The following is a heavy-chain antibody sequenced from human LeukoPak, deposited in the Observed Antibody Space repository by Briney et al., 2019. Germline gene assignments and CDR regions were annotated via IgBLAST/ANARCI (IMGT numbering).Heavy chain of an antibody. J-gene: IGHJ3*02. V-gene: IGHV3-20*04. Sequence: GGSLRLSCAASGFTFSSYWMSWVRQAPGKGLEWVSCINWSGGSTGCADSVKGRFTISRDSAKNSLYLQMNSLRAEDTALYYCARSVGGYCSSTSCVPGAFDIWGQGTMVTVSS. D-gene: IGHD2-2*01. CDR1: GFTFSSYW. CDR2: INWSGGST. CDR3: ARSVGGYCSSTSCVPGAFDI.